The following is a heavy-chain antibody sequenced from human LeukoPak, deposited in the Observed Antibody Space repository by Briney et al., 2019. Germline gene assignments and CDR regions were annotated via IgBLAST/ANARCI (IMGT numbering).Heavy chain of an antibody. Sequence: ASVKVSCKASGYTLIRYDFIWLRQATGQGIEWMGWINAYNENTNSEEKFQGRVTIKTDTSTRTAYMELRSLRSDDTAVYYCASGAYFYDSSGYYLEYNWFDPWGQGSLVTVSS. CDR1: GYTLIRYD. D-gene: IGHD3-22*01. CDR3: ASGAYFYDSSGYYLEYNWFDP. V-gene: IGHV1-18*01. CDR2: INAYNENT. J-gene: IGHJ5*02.